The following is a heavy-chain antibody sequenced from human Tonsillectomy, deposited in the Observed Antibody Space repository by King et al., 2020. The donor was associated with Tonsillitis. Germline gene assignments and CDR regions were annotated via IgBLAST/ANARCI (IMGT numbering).Heavy chain of an antibody. V-gene: IGHV3-30*18. CDR2: ITYDGSNK. CDR1: GFTFSRYG. J-gene: IGHJ6*02. Sequence: VQLVESGGGVVQPGRSLRLSCAASGFTFSRYGMHWVRQAPGKGLDWVGVITYDGSNKYYADSVKGRFIISRDNSNNTVYLQMNSLSADDTAVYYCAKSSPEDYGVDVWGQVTAVTVSS. CDR3: AKSSPEDYGVDV. D-gene: IGHD2-2*01.